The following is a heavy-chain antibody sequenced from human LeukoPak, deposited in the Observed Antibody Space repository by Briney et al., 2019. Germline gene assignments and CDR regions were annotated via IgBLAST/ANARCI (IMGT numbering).Heavy chain of an antibody. CDR2: IRSKANSYAT. Sequence: GGSLRLSCAASGFTFSGSAMHWVRQASGKGLEWVGRIRSKANSYATAYAASVKGRFTISRDDSKNTAYLQMNSLKTEDTAVYYYTRPGGGSDLDVWGKGTTVAVSS. J-gene: IGHJ6*04. D-gene: IGHD5-12*01. CDR3: TRPGGGSDLDV. CDR1: GFTFSGSA. V-gene: IGHV3-73*01.